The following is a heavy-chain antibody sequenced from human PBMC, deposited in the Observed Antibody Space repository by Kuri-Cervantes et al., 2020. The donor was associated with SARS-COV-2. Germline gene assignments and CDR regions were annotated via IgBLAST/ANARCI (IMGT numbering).Heavy chain of an antibody. D-gene: IGHD6-19*01. Sequence: SETLSLTCTVSGGSITSHYWSWIRQPPGKGLEWIGFIFYSGKTKYNPSLKSRVSISADTSKNQFSLKLSSVTAADTAVYYCARMSYTGWYYFDYWGQGTLVTVSS. CDR2: IFYSGKT. CDR3: ARMSYTGWYYFDY. J-gene: IGHJ4*02. CDR1: GGSITSHY. V-gene: IGHV4-59*08.